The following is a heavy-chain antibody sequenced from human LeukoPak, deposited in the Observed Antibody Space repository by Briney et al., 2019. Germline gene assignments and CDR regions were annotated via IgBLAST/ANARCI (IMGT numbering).Heavy chain of an antibody. Sequence: PGGSLRLSCGASGFTFDDYTMHWVRQAPGKGVEWVSLISWDGGSTYYADSVKGRFTISRDNSKNSLYLQMNSLRTEDTALYYCAKDATRYYYYMDVWGKGTTVTVSS. J-gene: IGHJ6*03. CDR2: ISWDGGST. V-gene: IGHV3-43*01. CDR1: GFTFDDYT. CDR3: AKDATRYYYYMDV.